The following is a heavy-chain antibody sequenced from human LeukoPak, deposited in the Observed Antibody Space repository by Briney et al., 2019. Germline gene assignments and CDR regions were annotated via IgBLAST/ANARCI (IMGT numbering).Heavy chain of an antibody. CDR3: ARDNYYGSGYNWFDP. V-gene: IGHV4-30-4*01. J-gene: IGHJ5*02. Sequence: SQTLSLTCTVSGGSISSGDYYWSWIRQPPGKGLEWIGYINYSGSTYYNPSLKSRVTISVDTSKNQFSLKLSSVTAADTAVYYCARDNYYGSGYNWFDPWGQGTLVTVSS. CDR1: GGSISSGDYY. CDR2: INYSGST. D-gene: IGHD3-10*01.